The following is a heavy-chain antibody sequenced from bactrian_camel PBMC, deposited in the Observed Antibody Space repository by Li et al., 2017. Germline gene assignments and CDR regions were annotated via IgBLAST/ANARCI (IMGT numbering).Heavy chain of an antibody. CDR3: ALDGLVGGSGGRYCQRVFADVDFSY. CDR1: GYIRSYYR. D-gene: IGHD2*01. J-gene: IGHJ6*01. V-gene: IGHV3S54*01. Sequence: HVQLVESGGGSVQAGGSLRLSCAASGYIRSYYRMGWFRQAPGKEREGVAAIYTGDDTTYYANSVKGRFTISQDKAKNSMYMQMNSLKPEDTAMYYCALDGLVGGSGGRYCQRVFADVDFSYRGKGTQVTVS. CDR2: IYTGDDTT.